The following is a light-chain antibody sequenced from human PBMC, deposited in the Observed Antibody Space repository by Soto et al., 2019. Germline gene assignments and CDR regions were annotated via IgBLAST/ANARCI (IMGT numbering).Light chain of an antibody. Sequence: EIVLTQSPGTLSLSPGERATLSCRASQSVSSNYLAWYQQKPGQAPRLIIYDASSRATVIPDRFRGSGSGTDFTLTISRLEPEDFAVYYCQQYVNSPPSLTFGQGTKVEIK. V-gene: IGKV3-20*01. CDR1: QSVSSNY. CDR3: QQYVNSPPSLT. J-gene: IGKJ1*01. CDR2: DAS.